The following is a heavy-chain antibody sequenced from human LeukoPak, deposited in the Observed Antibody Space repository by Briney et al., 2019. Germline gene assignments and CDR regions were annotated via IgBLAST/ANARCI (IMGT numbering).Heavy chain of an antibody. CDR1: GGSFSGYY. V-gene: IGHV4-34*01. CDR3: ARRVFGSGSYYFDY. J-gene: IGHJ4*02. D-gene: IGHD3-10*01. Sequence: PSETLSLTCAVYGGSFSGYYWSWIRQPPGKGLEWIGEINHSGSTNYNPSLKSRVTISVDTSKNQFSLKLSSVTAADTAVYYCARRVFGSGSYYFDYWGQGTLVTVSS. CDR2: INHSGST.